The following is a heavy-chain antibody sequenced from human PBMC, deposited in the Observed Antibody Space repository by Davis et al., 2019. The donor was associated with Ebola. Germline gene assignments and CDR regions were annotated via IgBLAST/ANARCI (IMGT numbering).Heavy chain of an antibody. J-gene: IGHJ4*02. CDR3: AKDRFAYYDFWSGYCDY. CDR1: GFTFDDYA. V-gene: IGHV3-43*02. CDR2: ISGDGGST. Sequence: GGSLRLSCAASGFTFDDYAMHWVRQAPGKGLEWVSLISGDGGSTYYADSVKGRFTISRDNSKNSLYLQMNSLRTEDTALYYCAKDRFAYYDFWSGYCDYWGQGTLVTVSS. D-gene: IGHD3-3*01.